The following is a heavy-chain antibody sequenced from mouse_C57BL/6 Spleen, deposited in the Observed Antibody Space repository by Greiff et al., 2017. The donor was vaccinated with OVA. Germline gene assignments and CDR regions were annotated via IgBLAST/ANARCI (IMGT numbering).Heavy chain of an antibody. CDR1: GYAFSSSW. V-gene: IGHV1-82*01. CDR3: ARDTTVVADWYFDV. CDR2: IYPGDGDT. J-gene: IGHJ1*03. Sequence: VKLVESGPELVKPGASVKISCKASGYAFSSSWMNWVKQRPGKGLEWIGRIYPGDGDTNYNGKFKGKATLTADKSSSTAYMQLSSLTSADSAVYFCARDTTVVADWYFDVWGTGTTVTVSS. D-gene: IGHD1-1*01.